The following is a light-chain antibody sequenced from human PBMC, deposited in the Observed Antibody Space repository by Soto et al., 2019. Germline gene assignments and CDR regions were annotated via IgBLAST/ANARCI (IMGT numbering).Light chain of an antibody. Sequence: DIQMTQSPPSLSASVGDTVTITCRASQSISTYLDWYQVIPGKAPKVLIYGASTLQDGVPSRFSGSGSGTDXXLSIXXXXXEXXXXXXXXXXYXXPPWXFGQGTKVEI. V-gene: IGKV1-39*01. J-gene: IGKJ1*01. CDR2: GAS. CDR3: XXXYXXPPWX. CDR1: QSISTY.